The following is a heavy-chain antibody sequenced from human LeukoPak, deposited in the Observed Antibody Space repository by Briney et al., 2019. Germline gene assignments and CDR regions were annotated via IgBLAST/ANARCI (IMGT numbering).Heavy chain of an antibody. V-gene: IGHV3-33*06. D-gene: IGHD4-17*01. CDR3: AKVRRGGVYGDYGAFDI. CDR1: GFTFSSYG. J-gene: IGHJ3*02. Sequence: GRSLRLSCAASGFTFSSYGMHWVRQAPGKGLEWVAVIWYDGSNKYYADSVKGRFTISRDNSKNTLYLQMSSLRAEDTAVYYCAKVRRGGVYGDYGAFDIWGQGTMVTVSS. CDR2: IWYDGSNK.